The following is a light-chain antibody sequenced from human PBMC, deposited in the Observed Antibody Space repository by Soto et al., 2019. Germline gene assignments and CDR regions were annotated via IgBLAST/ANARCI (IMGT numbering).Light chain of an antibody. J-gene: IGKJ4*01. V-gene: IGKV3-20*01. CDR1: QSVSSY. CDR3: QQYGSSPLT. Sequence: EIVLTHSPGTLSSSPGQRATLFFXASQSVSSYLAWYQQKPGQAPRLLIYDASNRATGIPDRFSGSGSGTDFTLTISRLEPEDFAVYYCQQYGSSPLTFGGGTKVDIK. CDR2: DAS.